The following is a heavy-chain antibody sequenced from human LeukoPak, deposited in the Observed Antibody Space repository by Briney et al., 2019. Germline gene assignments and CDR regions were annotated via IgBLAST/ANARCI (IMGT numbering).Heavy chain of an antibody. V-gene: IGHV3-23*01. CDR2: ISDSAGRT. Sequence: GGSLRLSCAVSGITLSNYGMSWVRQAPGKGLEWVAGISDSAGRTKYANSVTGRFTISRDNPKKTLYQQMNSLRAEDKVVHFCSKRGGVIWFILIGPQQQAYYFDSWGQGALVTVSS. CDR3: SKRGGVIWFILIGPQQQAYYFDS. CDR1: GITLSNYG. D-gene: IGHD2-8*02. J-gene: IGHJ4*02.